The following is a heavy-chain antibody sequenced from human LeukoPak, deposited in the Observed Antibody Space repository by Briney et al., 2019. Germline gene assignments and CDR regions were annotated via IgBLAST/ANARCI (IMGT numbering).Heavy chain of an antibody. V-gene: IGHV3-23*01. D-gene: IGHD3-10*01. J-gene: IGHJ4*02. CDR3: AKRAHYGSGSYYTLDY. CDR1: GFTFSGYA. Sequence: GGSLRLSCAASGFTFSGYAMSWVRQAPGKGLEWVSAISGSGGSTYYADSVKGRFTISRDNSKNTLYLQMNSLRAEDTAVYYCAKRAHYGSGSYYTLDYWGQGTLVTVSS. CDR2: ISGSGGST.